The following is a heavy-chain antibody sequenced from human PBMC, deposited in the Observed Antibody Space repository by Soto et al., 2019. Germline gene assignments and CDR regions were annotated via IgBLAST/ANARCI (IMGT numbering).Heavy chain of an antibody. V-gene: IGHV3-30-3*01. D-gene: IGHD3-22*01. CDR2: ISYDGSNK. J-gene: IGHJ4*02. CDR1: GFTFSSYS. Sequence: PGGSLRLSCAASGFTFSSYSRHWVRQAPGKGLEWVAVISYDGSNKYYADSVKGRFTISRDNSKNTLYLQMNSLRAEDTAVYYCARVLYYYDSSGLIDYWGQGTLVTVSS. CDR3: ARVLYYYDSSGLIDY.